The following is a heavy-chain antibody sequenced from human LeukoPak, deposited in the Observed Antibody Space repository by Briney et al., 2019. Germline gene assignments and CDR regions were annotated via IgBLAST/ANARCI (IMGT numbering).Heavy chain of an antibody. Sequence: PSETLSLTCAVYGGSFSGYYWSWIRQPPGKGLEWIGEINHSGSTNYNPSLKSRVTISVDTSKNQFSLKLSSVTAADTAVYYCARHEGATYYDFWSGQNWFDPWGQGTLVAVSS. D-gene: IGHD3-3*01. CDR2: INHSGST. V-gene: IGHV4-34*01. J-gene: IGHJ5*02. CDR3: ARHEGATYYDFWSGQNWFDP. CDR1: GGSFSGYY.